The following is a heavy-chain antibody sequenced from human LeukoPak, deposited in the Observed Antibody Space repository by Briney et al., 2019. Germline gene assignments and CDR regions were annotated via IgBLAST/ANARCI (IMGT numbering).Heavy chain of an antibody. CDR3: AREFRGAAAGPGWFDP. CDR2: IYHSGST. J-gene: IGHJ5*02. V-gene: IGHV4-30-2*01. CDR1: GGSISSGGYY. D-gene: IGHD6-13*01. Sequence: SETLSLTCTVSGGSISSGGYYWSWIRQPPGKGLEWIGYIYHSGSTYYNPSLKSRVTISVDRSKNQFSLKLSSVTAADTAVYYCAREFRGAAAGPGWFDPWGQGTLVTVSS.